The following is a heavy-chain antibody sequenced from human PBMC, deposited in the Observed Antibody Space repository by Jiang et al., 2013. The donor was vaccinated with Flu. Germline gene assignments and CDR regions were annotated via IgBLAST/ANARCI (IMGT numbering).Heavy chain of an antibody. CDR1: GFTFSSYA. J-gene: IGHJ4*02. Sequence: RSLRLSCAASGFTFSSYAMHWVRQAPGKGLEWVAVISYDGSNKYYADSVKGRFTISRDNSKNTLYLQMNSLRAEDTAVYYCARGGKGSGSYRIRYYYFDYWGQGTLVTVSS. CDR2: ISYDGSNK. V-gene: IGHV3-30-3*01. D-gene: IGHD1-26*01. CDR3: ARGGKGSGSYRIRYYYFDY.